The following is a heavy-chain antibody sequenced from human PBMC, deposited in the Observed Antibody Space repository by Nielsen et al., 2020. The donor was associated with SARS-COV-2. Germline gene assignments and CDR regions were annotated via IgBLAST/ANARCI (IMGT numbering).Heavy chain of an antibody. CDR2: IYPGDSDT. Sequence: GGSLRLSCKTSGYSFTTYWIGWVRQMPGKGLEWMGIIYPGDSDTRYSPSFQGQVTISADKSISTAYLQWSSLKASDTAMYYCARQSPAASYYYYGMDVWGQGTTVTVSS. J-gene: IGHJ6*02. CDR3: ARQSPAASYYYYGMDV. V-gene: IGHV5-51*01. CDR1: GYSFTTYW. D-gene: IGHD2-2*01.